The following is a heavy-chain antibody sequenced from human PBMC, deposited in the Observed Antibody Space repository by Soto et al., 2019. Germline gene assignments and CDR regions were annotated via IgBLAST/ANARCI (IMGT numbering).Heavy chain of an antibody. J-gene: IGHJ6*02. V-gene: IGHV3-23*01. CDR1: GFTFRRYA. CDR3: ARYIPGVRYYGMDV. CDR2: IGESGTPT. Sequence: EVQLLASGGGLVQPGGSLRLSCAASGFTFRRYAMKWVLQAPGNGLEWVSLIGESGTPTYYADSVQGRFTISRDNSGNTLFLEMYSLRAADTAVYYCARYIPGVRYYGMDVWGQGTTVTVCS. D-gene: IGHD2-2*01.